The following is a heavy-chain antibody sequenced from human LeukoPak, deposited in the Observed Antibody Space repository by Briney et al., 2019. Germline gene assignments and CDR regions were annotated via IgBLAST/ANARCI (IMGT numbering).Heavy chain of an antibody. J-gene: IGHJ4*02. D-gene: IGHD3-22*01. CDR3: ARDRDYYDSSGYYHLDY. CDR2: IIPIFGTA. CDR1: GGTFSSYA. Sequence: SVKVSCKASGGTFSSYAISWVRQAPGQGLEWVGGIIPIFGTANYAQKFQGRVTITADKSTSTAYMELSSLRSEDTAVYYCARDRDYYDSSGYYHLDYWGQGTLVTVSS. V-gene: IGHV1-69*06.